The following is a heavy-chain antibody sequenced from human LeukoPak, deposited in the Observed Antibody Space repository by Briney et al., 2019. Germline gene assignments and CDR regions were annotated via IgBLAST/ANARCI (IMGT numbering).Heavy chain of an antibody. CDR3: ARSQRSGWDYFDY. V-gene: IGHV3-20*04. CDR1: GSTFDDYV. CDR2: INWNGGNT. J-gene: IGHJ4*02. Sequence: GGSLRLSCAASGSTFDDYVMNWVRQAPGKGLEWVSGINWNGGNTGYADSVRGRFTISRDNAQKSLYLQMNSLRAEDMAFYYCARSQRSGWDYFDYWGQGTLVTVSS. D-gene: IGHD6-19*01.